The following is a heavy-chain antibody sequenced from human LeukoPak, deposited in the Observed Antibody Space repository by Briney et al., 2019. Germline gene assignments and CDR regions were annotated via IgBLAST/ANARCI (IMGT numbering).Heavy chain of an antibody. CDR2: ISYYGSNK. D-gene: IGHD1-26*01. J-gene: IGHJ4*02. CDR1: GFTFRSYA. Sequence: GGSLKISCSASGFTFRSYAMHWVRQAPGEGLELGAGISYYGSNKYYADSVKGRFNISRDKSQNTLYLQMNSMRAEDTAVYYCASIGYFDYWGQGTLVTVSS. V-gene: IGHV3-30*04. CDR3: ASIGYFDY.